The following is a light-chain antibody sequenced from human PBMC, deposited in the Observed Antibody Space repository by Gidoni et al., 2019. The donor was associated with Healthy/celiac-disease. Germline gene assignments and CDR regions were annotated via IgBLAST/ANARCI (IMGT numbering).Light chain of an antibody. CDR3: QQRSNWLT. J-gene: IGKJ4*01. CDR1: QSVSSY. CDR2: DAS. Sequence: EIVFTQYPATLSLSPGERATLSCRASQSVSSYLAWYQQKPGQAPRLLIYDASNRATGIPARFSGSGSGTDFTLTSSSLEPEDFAVYYCQQRSNWLTFGGGTKVEIK. V-gene: IGKV3-11*01.